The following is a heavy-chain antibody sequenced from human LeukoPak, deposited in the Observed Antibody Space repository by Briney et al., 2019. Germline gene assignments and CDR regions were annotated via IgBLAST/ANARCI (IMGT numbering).Heavy chain of an antibody. J-gene: IGHJ4*02. D-gene: IGHD6-13*01. CDR2: IIPIFGTA. CDR1: GGTFSSYA. Sequence: SVKVSCKASGGTFSSYAISWGRQAPGQGLEWMGGIIPIFGTANYAQKFQGRVTITADESTSTAYMELSSLRSEDTAVYYCARTPRYSSSWYLDYWGQGTLVTVSS. CDR3: ARTPRYSSSWYLDY. V-gene: IGHV1-69*13.